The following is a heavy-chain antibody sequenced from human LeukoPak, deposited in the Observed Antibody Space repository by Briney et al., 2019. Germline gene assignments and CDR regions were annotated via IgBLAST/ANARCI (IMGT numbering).Heavy chain of an antibody. CDR3: AAVRRDYYGSGSYYKDYYFDY. Sequence: ASVKVSCKASGYTFTNYGISWVRQAPGQGLEWMGWISTYNGNTNYVQKLQGRVTMTTDTSTSTAYMELRSLRSDDTAVYYCAAVRRDYYGSGSYYKDYYFDYWGQGTLVTVSS. CDR1: GYTFTNYG. CDR2: ISTYNGNT. V-gene: IGHV1-18*01. J-gene: IGHJ4*02. D-gene: IGHD3-10*01.